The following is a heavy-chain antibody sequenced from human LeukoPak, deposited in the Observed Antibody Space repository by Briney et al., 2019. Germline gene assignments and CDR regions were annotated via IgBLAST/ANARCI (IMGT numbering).Heavy chain of an antibody. CDR3: AKDMAQSTTNYYYGMDV. V-gene: IGHV3-9*01. CDR1: GFTFDDYA. Sequence: SGGSLRLSCAASGFTFDDYAMHWVRQAPGKGLEWVSGISWNSGSMGYADSVKGRFTISRDNAKNSLYLQMNSLRAEDTALYYCAKDMAQSTTNYYYGMDVWGQGTTVTVSS. J-gene: IGHJ6*02. D-gene: IGHD4-17*01. CDR2: ISWNSGSM.